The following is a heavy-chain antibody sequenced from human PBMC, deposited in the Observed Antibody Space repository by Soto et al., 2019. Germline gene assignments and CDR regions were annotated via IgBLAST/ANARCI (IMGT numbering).Heavy chain of an antibody. Sequence: TSATLSLTCTVSGGYSSSGGCYLIGIRQHPGKGLEWIGYIYYSGSTYYNPSLKSRVTISVDTSKNQFSLKLSSVTAADTAVYYCARYYYDSSGTHDYWGQGTLVTVS. D-gene: IGHD3-22*01. V-gene: IGHV4-31*03. CDR3: ARYYYDSSGTHDY. CDR1: GGYSSSGGCY. J-gene: IGHJ4*02. CDR2: IYYSGST.